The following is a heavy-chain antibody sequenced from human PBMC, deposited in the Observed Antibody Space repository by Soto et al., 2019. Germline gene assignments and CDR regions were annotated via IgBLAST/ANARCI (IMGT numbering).Heavy chain of an antibody. CDR1: GFTFSSYG. J-gene: IGHJ6*02. V-gene: IGHV3-30*18. CDR2: ISYDGSNK. CDR3: AKNGGVYYYDSSGYYGGGSYYYYGMDV. Sequence: QVQLVESGGGVVQPGRSLRLSCAASGFTFSSYGMHWVRQAPGKGLEWVAVISYDGSNKYYADSVKGRFTISRDNSKNTLYLKMNSLRAEDRVVYYCAKNGGVYYYDSSGYYGGGSYYYYGMDVWGQGTTVTVSS. D-gene: IGHD3-22*01.